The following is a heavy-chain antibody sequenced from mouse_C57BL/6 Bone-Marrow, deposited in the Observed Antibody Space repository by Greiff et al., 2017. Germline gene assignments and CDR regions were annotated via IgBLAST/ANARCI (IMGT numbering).Heavy chain of an antibody. Sequence: VQLKQPGAELVKPGASVKLSCKASGYTFTSYWMHWVKQRPGQGLEWIGMIHPNSGSTNYNEKFKSKATLTVDKSSTTAYMQLSSLTSEDSAVYCCARWLGFDYWGQGTTLTVSS. CDR1: GYTFTSYW. CDR2: IHPNSGST. CDR3: ARWLGFDY. D-gene: IGHD3-3*01. J-gene: IGHJ2*01. V-gene: IGHV1-64*01.